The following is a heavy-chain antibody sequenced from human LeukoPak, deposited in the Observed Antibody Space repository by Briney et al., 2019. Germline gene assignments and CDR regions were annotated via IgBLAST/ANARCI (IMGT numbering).Heavy chain of an antibody. CDR2: INPNSGGT. Sequence: ASVKVSCKASGYTFTGYYMHWVLQAPGQGLEWMGRINPNSGGTNYAQKFQGRVTMTRDTSISTAYMELSRLRSDDTAVYYCAREIVAGTNFDYWGQGTLVTVSS. CDR3: AREIVAGTNFDY. D-gene: IGHD6-19*01. J-gene: IGHJ4*02. CDR1: GYTFTGYY. V-gene: IGHV1-2*06.